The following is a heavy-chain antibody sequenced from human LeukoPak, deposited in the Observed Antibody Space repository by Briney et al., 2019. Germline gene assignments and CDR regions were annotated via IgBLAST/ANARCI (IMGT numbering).Heavy chain of an antibody. CDR3: ARGRDYYGGNLNFDY. D-gene: IGHD4-23*01. J-gene: IGHJ4*02. Sequence: SEALSLTCAVYGGSFSGYYWSWIRQPPGKGLEWIGEINHSGSTNYNPSLESRVTISVDTSKDQFSLKLSSVTAADTAVYYCARGRDYYGGNLNFDYWGQGTLVTVSS. CDR1: GGSFSGYY. V-gene: IGHV4-34*01. CDR2: INHSGST.